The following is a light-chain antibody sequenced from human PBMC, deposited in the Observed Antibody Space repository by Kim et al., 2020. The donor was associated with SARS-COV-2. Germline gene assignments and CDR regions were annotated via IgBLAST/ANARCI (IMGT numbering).Light chain of an antibody. V-gene: IGLV4-69*01. J-gene: IGLJ3*02. Sequence: QPVLTQSPSASASLGASVKLTCTLSSGHSSYAIAWHQQQPEKGPRYLMKLNSDGSHSKGDGIPDRFSGSSSGAERYLTISSLQSEDEADYYCQTWGTGILVFRGGTQLTVL. CDR1: SGHSSYA. CDR2: LNSDGSH. CDR3: QTWGTGILV.